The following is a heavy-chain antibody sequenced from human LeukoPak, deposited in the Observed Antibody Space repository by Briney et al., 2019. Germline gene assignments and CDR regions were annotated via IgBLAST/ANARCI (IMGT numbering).Heavy chain of an antibody. J-gene: IGHJ4*02. D-gene: IGHD3-9*01. CDR1: GFTFSSYG. CDR2: ISYDGSNK. Sequence: GRSLRLSCAASGFTFSSYGMHWVRQAPGKGLEWVAVISYDGSNKYYADSVKGRFTISRDNSKNTLYLQMNSLRAEDAAVYYCAKADGYDILTGYYTPRLFDYWGQGTLVTVSS. V-gene: IGHV3-30*18. CDR3: AKADGYDILTGYYTPRLFDY.